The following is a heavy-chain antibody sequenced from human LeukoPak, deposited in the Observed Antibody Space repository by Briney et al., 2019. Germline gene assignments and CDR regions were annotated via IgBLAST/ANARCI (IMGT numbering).Heavy chain of an antibody. V-gene: IGHV4-34*01. CDR2: INHSGNN. J-gene: IGHJ4*02. CDR1: GGSFSGYY. Sequence: SETLSLTCAVCGGSFSGYYWNWIRQPPGKGLEWIGEINHSGNNNYNPSLKNRVTMSADTSKNQVSLKLNSVTAADTAVYYCARGHYYDSRGFYYKWGQGTLVTVSS. CDR3: ARGHYYDSRGFYYK. D-gene: IGHD3-22*01.